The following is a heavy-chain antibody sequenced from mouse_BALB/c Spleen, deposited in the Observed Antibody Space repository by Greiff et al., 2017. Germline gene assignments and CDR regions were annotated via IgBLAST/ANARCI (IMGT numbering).Heavy chain of an antibody. V-gene: IGHV5-17*02. CDR3: ARGDYRYDGAMDY. CDR1: GFTFSSFG. Sequence: EVKLMESGGGLVQPGGSRKLSCAASGFTFSSFGMHWVRQAPEKGLEWVAYISSGSSTIYYADTVKGRFTISRDNPKNTLFLQMTSLRSEDTAMYYCARGDYRYDGAMDYWGQGTSVTVSS. J-gene: IGHJ4*01. D-gene: IGHD2-14*01. CDR2: ISSGSSTI.